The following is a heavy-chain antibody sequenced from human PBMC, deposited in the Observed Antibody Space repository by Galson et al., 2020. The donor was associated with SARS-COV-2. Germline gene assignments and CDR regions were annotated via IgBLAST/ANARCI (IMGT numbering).Heavy chain of an antibody. CDR3: AAGIVIVPSARYGMDV. Sequence: TAGTLRLSCAASGFTFSYYGMHWVRQAPGKGLEWVAVISYDGSEKPFADSVKDRFTISRDNSKSTLYLQMSSLRAEDTAVYYCAAGIVIVPSARYGMDVWGQGTTVTVAS. V-gene: IGHV3-30*03. CDR2: ISYDGSEK. D-gene: IGHD2-2*01. J-gene: IGHJ6*02. CDR1: GFTFSYYG.